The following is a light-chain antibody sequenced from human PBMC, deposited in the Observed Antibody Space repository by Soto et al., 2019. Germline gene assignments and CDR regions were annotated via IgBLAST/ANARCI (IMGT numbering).Light chain of an antibody. CDR3: CSYAGSYNYV. J-gene: IGLJ1*01. V-gene: IGLV2-23*02. CDR1: SSDVGSYNL. CDR2: EVS. Sequence: QSVLTQPASVSGSPGQSITISCTGTSSDVGSYNLVSWYQQHPGKAPKLMIYEVSKQPSGVSNRFSGSKSGNTASLTISGLQAEDEADYYCCSYAGSYNYVFGTGTKVTVL.